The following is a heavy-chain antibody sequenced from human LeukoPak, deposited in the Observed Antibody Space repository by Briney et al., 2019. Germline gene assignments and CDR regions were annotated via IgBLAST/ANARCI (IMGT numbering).Heavy chain of an antibody. CDR1: GVSFSGYY. CDR3: ARLGPEGDVVVPAAHNWFDP. D-gene: IGHD2-2*01. J-gene: IGHJ5*02. V-gene: IGHV4-34*01. Sequence: PSETLSLTCAVYGVSFSGYYWSWIRQPPGKGLEWIGEINHSGSTNYNPSLKSRVTISVDTSKNQFSLKLSSVTAADTAVYYCARLGPEGDVVVPAAHNWFDPWGQGTLVTVSS. CDR2: INHSGST.